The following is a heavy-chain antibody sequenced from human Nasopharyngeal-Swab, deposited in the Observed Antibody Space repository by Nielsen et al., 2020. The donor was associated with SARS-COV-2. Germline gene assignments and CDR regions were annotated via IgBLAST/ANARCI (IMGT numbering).Heavy chain of an antibody. J-gene: IGHJ1*01. D-gene: IGHD5-24*01. V-gene: IGHV3-11*04. Sequence: GGSLRLSCAASGFSFSEYYMSWIRQAPGKGLERISDISSSGSITHYADSMKGRFTISRDNAKKSLYLQMNSLRAEDTAVYYCARGVETIHHWGQGSLVTVSS. CDR2: ISSSGSIT. CDR1: GFSFSEYY. CDR3: ARGVETIHH.